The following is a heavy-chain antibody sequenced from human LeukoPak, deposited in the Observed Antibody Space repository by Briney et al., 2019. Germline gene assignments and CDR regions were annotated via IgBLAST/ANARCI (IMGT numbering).Heavy chain of an antibody. D-gene: IGHD2-2*01. CDR2: INHSGST. V-gene: IGHV4-34*01. J-gene: IGHJ4*02. CDR1: GGSFSGYY. CDR3: AREPSRRYCSSTSCYVC. Sequence: SETLSLTCAVYGGSFSGYYWSWIRQPPGKGLEWIGEINHSGSTNYNPSLKSRVTISVDTSKNQFSLKLSSVTAADTAVYYCAREPSRRYCSSTSCYVCWGQGTLVTVSS.